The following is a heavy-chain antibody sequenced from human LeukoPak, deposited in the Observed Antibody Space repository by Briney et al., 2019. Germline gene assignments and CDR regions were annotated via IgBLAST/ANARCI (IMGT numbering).Heavy chain of an antibody. Sequence: SETLSLTCTVSGGSISSYYWSWIRQPPGKGLEWIGYIYYSGSTNYNPSLKSRVTISVDTSKNQFSLKLSSVTAADTAVYYCARHTMVRGVIPTEFDYWGQGTLVTVSS. CDR3: ARHTMVRGVIPTEFDY. V-gene: IGHV4-59*01. CDR2: IYYSGST. D-gene: IGHD3-10*01. CDR1: GGSISSYY. J-gene: IGHJ4*02.